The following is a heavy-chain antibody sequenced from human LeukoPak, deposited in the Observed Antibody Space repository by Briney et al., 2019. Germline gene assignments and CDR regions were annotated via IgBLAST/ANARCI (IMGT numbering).Heavy chain of an antibody. CDR3: AREDLYNYPLDF. CDR2: INPNSGDT. D-gene: IGHD5-24*01. CDR1: GYTSTDYY. V-gene: IGHV1-2*02. Sequence: ASVKVSCRASGYTSTDYYLHWVRQAPGQGLEWLGWINPNSGDTNLAQKFQGRVTMTRDTSINTAYMELSGLRSDDTAVYYCAREDLYNYPLDFWGQGTLVTVSS. J-gene: IGHJ4*03.